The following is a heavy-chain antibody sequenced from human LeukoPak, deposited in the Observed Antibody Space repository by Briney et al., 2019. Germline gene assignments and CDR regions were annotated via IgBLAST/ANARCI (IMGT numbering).Heavy chain of an antibody. CDR1: GYTFTSHY. V-gene: IGHV1-46*01. CDR2: INPSGGST. D-gene: IGHD6-19*01. J-gene: IGHJ4*02. Sequence: ASVKVSCKASGYTFTSHYMHWVRQAPGQGLEWMGIINPSGGSTSYAQRFQGRVTMTRDTSANTAHTELSSLRSEDMAVYYCARAVKYRSGPLTDLLPYYFDYWGQGTLVTVSS. CDR3: ARAVKYRSGPLTDLLPYYFDY.